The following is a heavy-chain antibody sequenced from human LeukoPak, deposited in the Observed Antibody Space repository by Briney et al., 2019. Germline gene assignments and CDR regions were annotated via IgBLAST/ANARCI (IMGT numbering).Heavy chain of an antibody. CDR2: IDHSGTT. CDR3: ARLLVGATSRGFDS. CDR1: GGSISSGDYY. Sequence: PSQTLSLTCTVSGGSISSGDYYWSWIRQPPGKGLEWIGEIDHSGTTDYNPSLKSRVTISVDTSKNQFSLNLSSVTAADTAVYYCARLLVGATSRGFDSWGQGTLVTVSS. J-gene: IGHJ4*02. D-gene: IGHD1-26*01. V-gene: IGHV4-30-4*08.